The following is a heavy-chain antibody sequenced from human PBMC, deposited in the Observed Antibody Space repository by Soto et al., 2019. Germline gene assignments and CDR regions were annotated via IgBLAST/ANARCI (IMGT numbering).Heavy chain of an antibody. J-gene: IGHJ6*02. CDR3: ARDRLMATAGTARHYFGLDV. Sequence: SETLSLTCTVSGGSIRSGGYYWSWVRQNPRRGLEWIGNIYYSGNTYYNPSLKSRLTISVDTSKNQFSLNLGSVTAADTAVYYCARDRLMATAGTARHYFGLDVWGQGTTVTVSS. CDR1: GGSIRSGGYY. V-gene: IGHV4-31*03. D-gene: IGHD5-18*01. CDR2: IYYSGNT.